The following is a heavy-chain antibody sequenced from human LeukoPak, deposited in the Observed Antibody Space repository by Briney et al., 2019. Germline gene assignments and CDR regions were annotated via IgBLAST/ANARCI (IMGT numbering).Heavy chain of an antibody. CDR3: ARLSRTIAAAGTVDY. Sequence: GGSLRLSCAASGFTFSSYSINWVRQAPGKGLEWVSSISSSSSYIYYADSVKGRFTISRDNAKNSLYLQMISLRAEDTAVYYCARLSRTIAAAGTVDYWGQGTLVTVSS. CDR2: ISSSSSYI. V-gene: IGHV3-21*01. CDR1: GFTFSSYS. D-gene: IGHD6-13*01. J-gene: IGHJ4*02.